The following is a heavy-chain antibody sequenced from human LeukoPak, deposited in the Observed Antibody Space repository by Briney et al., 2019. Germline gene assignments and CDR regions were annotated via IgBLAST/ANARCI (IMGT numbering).Heavy chain of an antibody. V-gene: IGHV1-8*01. Sequence: ASVKVSCKASGYTFTSYNINWVRQATGQGLEWMGWMNPNSGNTGYAQKFQGRVTMTRNTSISTDYMELSSPRSEDTAVYYCARAPDYSGSYLDYWGQGTLVTVSS. CDR1: GYTFTSYN. CDR2: MNPNSGNT. CDR3: ARAPDYSGSYLDY. D-gene: IGHD1-26*01. J-gene: IGHJ4*02.